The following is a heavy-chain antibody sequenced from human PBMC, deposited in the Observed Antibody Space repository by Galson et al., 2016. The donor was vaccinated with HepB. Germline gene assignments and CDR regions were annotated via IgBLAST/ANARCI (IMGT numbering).Heavy chain of an antibody. V-gene: IGHV5-51*01. J-gene: IGHJ4*02. CDR1: GYIFTNYW. Sequence: QSGAEVKKPGESLKISCKGSGYIFTNYWVAWVRQMSGKGLEWMGIIYPRDSITTYSPSFEGQVTFSVDKSIDTAFLHWNSLKASDTAKYFCARLSAIFRDDVGFDFWGQGTLVTVFS. CDR3: ARLSAIFRDDVGFDF. CDR2: IYPRDSIT. D-gene: IGHD2-21*01.